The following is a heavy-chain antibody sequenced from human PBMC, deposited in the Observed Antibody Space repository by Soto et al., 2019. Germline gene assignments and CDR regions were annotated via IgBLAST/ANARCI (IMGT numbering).Heavy chain of an antibody. Sequence: EVQLVESGGGLVKPGGSLRLSCAASGFTLSGYSMKWVRQAPGKGLEWVSSISNSRSYIHYADSVKGRFTISRENAENSLYLQMNSLRVEDTAIYYCARESPLHPDYGGNPFSDYWVQGTLVTVSS. CDR1: GFTLSGYS. J-gene: IGHJ4*02. CDR3: ARESPLHPDYGGNPFSDY. CDR2: ISNSRSYI. V-gene: IGHV3-21*01. D-gene: IGHD4-17*01.